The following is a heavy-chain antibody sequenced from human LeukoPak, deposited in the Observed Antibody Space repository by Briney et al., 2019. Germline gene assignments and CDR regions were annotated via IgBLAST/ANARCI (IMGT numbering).Heavy chain of an antibody. Sequence: GGSLRLSCAASGFTVSSNYMSWVRQAPGKGVEWVSVIYSGGSTYYADSVKGRFTISRDNAKNSLYLQMNSLRAEDTAVYYCARDAYYGSGSYYIAHNWFDPWGQGTLVTVSS. CDR2: IYSGGST. D-gene: IGHD3-10*01. V-gene: IGHV3-53*01. J-gene: IGHJ5*02. CDR3: ARDAYYGSGSYYIAHNWFDP. CDR1: GFTVSSNY.